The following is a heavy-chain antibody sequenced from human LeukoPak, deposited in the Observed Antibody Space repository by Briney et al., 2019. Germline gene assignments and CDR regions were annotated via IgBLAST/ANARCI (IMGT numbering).Heavy chain of an antibody. D-gene: IGHD3-10*01. J-gene: IGHJ5*02. V-gene: IGHV4-4*07. CDR2: IYTSGNT. CDR3: ARHYGSGMDYFDP. Sequence: PSETLSLTCTVSGGSISSYYWSWIRQPAGKGLEWIGRIYTSGNTNYNPSLNSRVTISVDTSKNQCSLKLTSVTAADTAVYYCARHYGSGMDYFDPWGQGTLVTVSS. CDR1: GGSISSYY.